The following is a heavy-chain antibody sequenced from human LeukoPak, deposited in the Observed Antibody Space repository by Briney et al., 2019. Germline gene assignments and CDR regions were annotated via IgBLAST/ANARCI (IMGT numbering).Heavy chain of an antibody. Sequence: SSETLSLTCSVSGGSISSYYWGWIRQPPGKGLEWIGTFRFSGTTYYNPSLKSRVTISLDTSKNQFSLRLTSVTAADTAVYYCARAPESRTYYYYIDVWGKGTTVTVSS. J-gene: IGHJ6*03. CDR1: GGSISSYY. CDR2: FRFSGTT. V-gene: IGHV4-39*07. CDR3: ARAPESRTYYYYIDV.